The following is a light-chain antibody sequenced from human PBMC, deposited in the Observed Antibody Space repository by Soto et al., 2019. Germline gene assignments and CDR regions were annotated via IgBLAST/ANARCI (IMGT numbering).Light chain of an antibody. CDR3: SSYAGRNTWV. J-gene: IGLJ3*02. CDR1: SSDVGCYKY. CDR2: EVS. V-gene: IGLV2-8*01. Sequence: QSALTQPPSASGSPGQSVTISCTGTSSDVGCYKYVSWYQQHPGKAPKLMIFEVSRRPSGVPDRFSGSKSGNTASLTVSGLQAEDEADYYCSSYAGRNTWVFGGGTKLTVL.